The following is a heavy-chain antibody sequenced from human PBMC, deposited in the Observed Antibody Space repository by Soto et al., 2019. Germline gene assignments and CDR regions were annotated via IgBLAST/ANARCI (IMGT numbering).Heavy chain of an antibody. CDR1: GFTVSSNY. Sequence: EVQLVESGGGLIQPGGSLRLSCAASGFTVSSNYMSWVRQAPGKGLEWVSVIYSGSSTYYADSVKGRFTISRDNSKSTLYLQMSGLRAEATAVYYGASYSGWYLGGMDVWGQGTTVTVSS. CDR2: IYSGSST. CDR3: ASYSGWYLGGMDV. J-gene: IGHJ6*02. D-gene: IGHD6-19*01. V-gene: IGHV3-53*01.